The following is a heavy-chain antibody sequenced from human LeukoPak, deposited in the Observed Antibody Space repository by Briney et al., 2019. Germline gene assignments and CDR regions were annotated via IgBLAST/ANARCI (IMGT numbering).Heavy chain of an antibody. Sequence: GGSLRLSCAASGFTFNSYWMTWVRQALGKGLEWVASINQDGSQKYYVESLKGRFTISRDNAKNSHYLQMNSLRAEDTAVYYCARKGWYSDLWGRGTLVSVSS. CDR1: GFTFNSYW. J-gene: IGHJ2*01. CDR3: ARKGWYSDL. V-gene: IGHV3-7*01. CDR2: INQDGSQK.